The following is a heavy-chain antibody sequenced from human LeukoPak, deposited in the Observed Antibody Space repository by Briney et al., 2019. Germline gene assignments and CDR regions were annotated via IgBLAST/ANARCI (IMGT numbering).Heavy chain of an antibody. CDR3: AKDLTLSYYDSSGYTDY. J-gene: IGHJ4*02. D-gene: IGHD3-22*01. Sequence: GGSLRLSCVASGFTFSTYAMTWVRQAPGKGLDYVSHISRSSSSTNYADSVKGRFSISRDDSNNTMYLQMNSLRAEDTAVYYCAKDLTLSYYDSSGYTDYWGQGTLVTVSS. CDR1: GFTFSTYA. CDR2: ISRSSSST. V-gene: IGHV3-23*01.